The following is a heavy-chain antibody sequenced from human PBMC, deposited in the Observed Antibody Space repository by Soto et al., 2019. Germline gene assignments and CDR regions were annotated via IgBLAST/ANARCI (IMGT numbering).Heavy chain of an antibody. CDR2: ISAYNGNT. Sequence: GASVKVSCKASGYTFTSYGISWVRQAPGQGLEWMGWISAYNGNTNYAQKLQGRVTMTTDTSTSTAYMELRSLRSDDTAVYYCAREIFSGSSPYYYGSGSSNWGQGTLVTVSS. CDR3: AREIFSGSSPYYYGSGSSN. J-gene: IGHJ4*02. D-gene: IGHD3-10*01. CDR1: GYTFTSYG. V-gene: IGHV1-18*01.